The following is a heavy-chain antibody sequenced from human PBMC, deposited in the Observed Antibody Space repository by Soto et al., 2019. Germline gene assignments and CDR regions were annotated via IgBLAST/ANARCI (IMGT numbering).Heavy chain of an antibody. D-gene: IGHD3-10*01. J-gene: IGHJ4*02. Sequence: QITLKESGPTLVKPTQTLTLTCTFSGFSLSTSGVGVSWIRQPPGKALEWLALIYLDDDKRYSPSLKSRLTITKDTSKTPVVPTMTNLDPLDTATYYFEQGSTIVRGVISYFDYWGQGTMVTVSS. V-gene: IGHV2-5*02. CDR1: GFSLSTSGVG. CDR3: EQGSTIVRGVISYFDY. CDR2: IYLDDDK.